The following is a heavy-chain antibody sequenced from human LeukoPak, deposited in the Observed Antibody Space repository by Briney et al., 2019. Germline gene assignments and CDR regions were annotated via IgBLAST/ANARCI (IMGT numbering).Heavy chain of an antibody. CDR2: INHSGST. V-gene: IGHV4-34*01. CDR1: GRSFSGYY. J-gene: IGHJ3*02. CDR3: ARRGWSRGNAFDI. D-gene: IGHD2-15*01. Sequence: SETLSLTCAVYGRSFSGYYWSWIRQPPGKGLEWIGEINHSGSTNYNPSLKSRVTISVDTSKNQSSLKLSSVTAADTAVYHCARRGWSRGNAFDIWGQGTMVTVSS.